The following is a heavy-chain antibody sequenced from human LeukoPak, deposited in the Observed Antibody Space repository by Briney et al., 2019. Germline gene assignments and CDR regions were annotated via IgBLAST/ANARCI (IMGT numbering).Heavy chain of an antibody. CDR1: GYTFTNYG. CDR2: IGPYNGKT. D-gene: IGHD2-2*01. Sequence: ASVKVSCKASGYTFTNYGITWVRQAPGQGLEWMGWIGPYNGKTGSAQKLLGRVTMTTDTSTSTAYMELRSLRSDDTAVYYCATAPGYCSSTSCNGYSDYWGQGTLVTVSS. CDR3: ATAPGYCSSTSCNGYSDY. J-gene: IGHJ4*02. V-gene: IGHV1-18*01.